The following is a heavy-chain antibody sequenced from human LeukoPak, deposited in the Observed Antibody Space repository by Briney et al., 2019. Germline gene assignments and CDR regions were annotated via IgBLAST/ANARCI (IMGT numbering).Heavy chain of an antibody. Sequence: PGGSLRLSCAASGFIFSNYGMNWVRQAPGKGLEWVAAISASGSATSYADSVRGRFTIPRDNSKSTTYLQMNSLRAEDTAVFYCAKDLSLRDFWSGYFDYWGQGIPVTVSS. CDR1: GFIFSNYG. J-gene: IGHJ4*02. CDR2: ISASGSAT. V-gene: IGHV3-23*01. CDR3: AKDLSLRDFWSGYFDY. D-gene: IGHD3-3*01.